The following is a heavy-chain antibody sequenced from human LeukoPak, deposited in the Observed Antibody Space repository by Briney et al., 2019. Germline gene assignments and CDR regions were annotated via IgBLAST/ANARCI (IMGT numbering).Heavy chain of an antibody. D-gene: IGHD6-13*01. CDR3: ARGVYLVPSL. V-gene: IGHV4-59*01. CDR1: GDSISSYY. J-gene: IGHJ4*02. CDR2: IYYSGGT. Sequence: SETLSLTCTVSGDSISSYYWSWSRQPPGKELEWIGHIYYSGGTNYNPSLKSRVTISIDTSRNQFSLKLNSVTAADTAVYYCARGVYLVPSLWGQGTLVTVSS.